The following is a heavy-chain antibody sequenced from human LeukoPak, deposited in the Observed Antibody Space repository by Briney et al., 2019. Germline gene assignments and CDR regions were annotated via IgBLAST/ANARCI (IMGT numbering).Heavy chain of an antibody. D-gene: IGHD2-2*01. Sequence: ASVKVSCKASGYTFTSYGISWVRQAPGQGLEGMGWISAYNGNTNYAQKLQGRVTMTTDTSTSTAYMELRSLRSEDTAVYYCARDLVPAAISYYYYGMDVWGQGTTVTVSS. CDR2: ISAYNGNT. CDR1: GYTFTSYG. CDR3: ARDLVPAAISYYYYGMDV. J-gene: IGHJ6*02. V-gene: IGHV1-18*01.